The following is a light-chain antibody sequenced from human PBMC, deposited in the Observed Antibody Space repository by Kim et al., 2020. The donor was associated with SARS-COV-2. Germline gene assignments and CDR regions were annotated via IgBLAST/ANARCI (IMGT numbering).Light chain of an antibody. CDR3: QHYDNLPMYT. CDR1: QDISQY. J-gene: IGKJ2*01. V-gene: IGKV1-33*01. Sequence: ESVGDRGTITCRESQDISQYLNWYQQKPGEAPKLVIYDAFNLETGVTSRFRGSGSGTDFTFTITSLQPEDIATYYCQHYDNLPMYTFGQGTKLEI. CDR2: DAF.